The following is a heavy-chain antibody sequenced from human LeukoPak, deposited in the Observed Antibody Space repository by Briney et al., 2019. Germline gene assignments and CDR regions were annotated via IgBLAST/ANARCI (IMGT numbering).Heavy chain of an antibody. CDR3: ATHGDPRRATLWNFDY. CDR1: GYTFTSYG. Sequence: ASVKVSCKASGYTFTSYGISWVRQTPGQGLEWMGWISAYNGNTNYAQKLQGRVTMTTDTSTSTAYMELRSLRSDDTAVYYCATHGDPRRATLWNFDYWGQGTLVTVSS. V-gene: IGHV1-18*01. D-gene: IGHD4-17*01. J-gene: IGHJ4*02. CDR2: ISAYNGNT.